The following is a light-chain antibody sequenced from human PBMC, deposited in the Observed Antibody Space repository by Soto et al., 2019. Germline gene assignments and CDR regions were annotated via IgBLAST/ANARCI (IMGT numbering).Light chain of an antibody. V-gene: IGKV1-39*01. J-gene: IGKJ1*01. Sequence: DIQMTQSPSSLSASIGDRVTITCRASQTIRSSLNWYQQKPGKAPNLLIYSASSLQSGVPSRFSGSGSGTEFTLTISSLQAEDVGTYYCQQTYNTPWTFGQGTKVEIK. CDR1: QTIRSS. CDR2: SAS. CDR3: QQTYNTPWT.